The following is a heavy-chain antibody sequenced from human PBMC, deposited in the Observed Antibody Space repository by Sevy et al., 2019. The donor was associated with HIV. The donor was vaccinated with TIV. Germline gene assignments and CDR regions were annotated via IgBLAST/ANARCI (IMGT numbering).Heavy chain of an antibody. CDR3: ARENRGYFDY. D-gene: IGHD3-16*01. J-gene: IGHJ4*02. CDR2: IYSGGST. CDR1: GFTVSSNY. V-gene: IGHV3-53*01. Sequence: GGSLRLSCAASGFTVSSNYMSWDRQAPGKGLEWVSVIYSGGSTYYADSVKGRFTISRDNSKNTLYLQMNSLRAEDTAVYYCARENRGYFDYWGQGTLVTVSS.